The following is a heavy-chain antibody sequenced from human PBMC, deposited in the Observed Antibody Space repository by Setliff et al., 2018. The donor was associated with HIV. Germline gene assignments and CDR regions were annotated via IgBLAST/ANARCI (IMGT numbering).Heavy chain of an antibody. V-gene: IGHV4-59*12. J-gene: IGHJ4*01. CDR2: IYYTGST. Sequence: PSETLSLTCTVSGGSMSSYYWSWIRQPPGKGLEWIGSIYYTGSTNYNPSLKSRVTISADTSKNQFSLKLSSVTAADTAVYYCARDSRWLQFPYFDSWGQGTPVTV. CDR3: ARDSRWLQFPYFDS. CDR1: GGSMSSYY. D-gene: IGHD5-12*01.